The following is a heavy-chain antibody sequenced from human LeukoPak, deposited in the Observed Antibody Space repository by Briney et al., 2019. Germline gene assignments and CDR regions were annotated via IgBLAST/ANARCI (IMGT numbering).Heavy chain of an antibody. CDR3: VRTARHFEY. V-gene: IGHV3-11*01. CDR2: ISVGGDST. Sequence: GGSLRLSCVASGFTFSDHYMTWIRQAPGRGLECLSYISVGGDSTYYADSVKGRFTISRDNAKNLLYLQMNSLRAEDTAMYYCVRTARHFEYWGRGTLVTVSS. CDR1: GFTFSDHY. J-gene: IGHJ4*02.